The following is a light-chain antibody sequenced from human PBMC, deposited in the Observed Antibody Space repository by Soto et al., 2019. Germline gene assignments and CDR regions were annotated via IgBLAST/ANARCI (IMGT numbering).Light chain of an antibody. V-gene: IGKV3-20*01. CDR2: GAS. CDR1: QSVSSN. CDR3: KQSGSSPIT. J-gene: IGKJ5*01. Sequence: EIVKTQSPATLSVSPGERATLSCRASQSVSSNLAWYQQKPGQAPRLLIYGASSRATGIQDRCSGSGSGTDFTLTIRRLEPEDFAVYYCKQSGSSPITFGQGTRLEMK.